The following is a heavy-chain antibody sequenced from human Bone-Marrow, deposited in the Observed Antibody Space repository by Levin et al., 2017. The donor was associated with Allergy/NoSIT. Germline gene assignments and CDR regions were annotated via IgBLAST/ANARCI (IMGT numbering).Heavy chain of an antibody. Sequence: GGSLRLSCSASGFTFSDYEMHWVRQAPGKGLEWVAFIAYDGNNENYAGSVKGRFTVSRDNSKNTLYLQMNSLRTEDTAVYYCARDSPYCSSGTCYAQGAYFDYWGQGTLVTVSS. V-gene: IGHV3-30*04. J-gene: IGHJ4*02. CDR1: GFTFSDYE. CDR2: IAYDGNNE. CDR3: ARDSPYCSSGTCYAQGAYFDY. D-gene: IGHD2-15*01.